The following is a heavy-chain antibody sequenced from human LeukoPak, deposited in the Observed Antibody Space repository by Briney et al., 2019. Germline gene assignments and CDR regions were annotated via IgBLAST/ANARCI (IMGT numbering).Heavy chain of an antibody. CDR2: ISPDSGVT. V-gene: IGHV1-2*06. D-gene: IGHD6-13*01. J-gene: IGHJ4*02. CDR1: GYTFTYYN. Sequence: GASVKVSCKASGYTFTYYNMHWVRQAPGQGLEWMGRISPDSGVTNYAQKFQGRVTVTRDTSITTAYMELSRLTSDDTAVYYCARDRAATHSDYWGQGTLVTVSS. CDR3: ARDRAATHSDY.